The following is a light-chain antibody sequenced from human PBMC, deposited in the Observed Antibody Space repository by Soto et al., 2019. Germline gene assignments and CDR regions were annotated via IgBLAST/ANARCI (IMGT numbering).Light chain of an antibody. V-gene: IGLV2-23*02. J-gene: IGLJ1*01. CDR2: EVN. CDR3: FSYATAGTFV. Sequence: QSVLTQPASVSGSPGQSITISCTGTSSDAGSYNLVSWFQQHPGKAPQLFIYEVNKRPSGVFDRLSGSKSANTASLTISRLQAEDEADYNCFSYATAGTFVFGTGTKVTVL. CDR1: SSDAGSYNL.